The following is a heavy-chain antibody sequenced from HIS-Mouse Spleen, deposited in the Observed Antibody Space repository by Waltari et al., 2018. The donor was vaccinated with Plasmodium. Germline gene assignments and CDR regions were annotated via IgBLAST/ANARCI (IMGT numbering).Heavy chain of an antibody. CDR1: GGTFSSYA. J-gene: IGHJ3*02. CDR3: ARVLSIAAAGKDAFDI. Sequence: QVQLVQSGAEVKKPGSSVKVSCKASGGTFSSYAISWVRQAPGQRLEWMGSIIPILGITNYAQNVQGRVTITADKSTSTAYMELSSLRSEDTAVYYCARVLSIAAAGKDAFDIWGQGTMVTVSS. V-gene: IGHV1-69*04. D-gene: IGHD6-13*01. CDR2: IIPILGIT.